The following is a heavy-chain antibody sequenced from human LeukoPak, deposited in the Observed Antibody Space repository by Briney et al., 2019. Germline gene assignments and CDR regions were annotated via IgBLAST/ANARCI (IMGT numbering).Heavy chain of an antibody. CDR2: IYFSWST. CDR1: GGSMSSYY. V-gene: IGHV4-59*13. Sequence: SETLSLTCTVSGGSMSSYYWSWLRQPTGKGLEWGGYIYFSWSTNYNPSLKSRVSISVDTSKNQFSLKLSSVSAADTAMYYCARAVCPRHRSRGYNWFYPWGQGNLVTVSS. D-gene: IGHD6-13*01. CDR3: ARAVCPRHRSRGYNWFYP. J-gene: IGHJ5*02.